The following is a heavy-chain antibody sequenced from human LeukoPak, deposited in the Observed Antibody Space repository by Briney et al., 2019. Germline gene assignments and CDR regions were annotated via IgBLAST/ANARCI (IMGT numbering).Heavy chain of an antibody. Sequence: GGSLRLSCAASGFTFSSYWMSWVRQAPGKGLEWVANIKQDGSEKNYVDSVKGRFTISRDNSKNTLYLQMNSLRAEDTAVYYCAKAFTGYCSSTSCYRGFDYWGQGTLVTVSS. CDR3: AKAFTGYCSSTSCYRGFDY. CDR1: GFTFSSYW. J-gene: IGHJ4*02. CDR2: IKQDGSEK. D-gene: IGHD2-2*01. V-gene: IGHV3-7*03.